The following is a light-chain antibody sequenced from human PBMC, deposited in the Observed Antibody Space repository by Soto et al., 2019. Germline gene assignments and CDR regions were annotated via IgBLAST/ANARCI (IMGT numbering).Light chain of an antibody. Sequence: QSVLTQPPSVSGAPGQRITISCTGSSSNIGAGYDVHWYQQLPGTAPKLLMYGNSNRPSGVPDRFSGSKSGTSASLAITGLQAEDEGEYYCQSYDTSLSGHYVFGTGTKVTVL. CDR2: GNS. CDR1: SSNIGAGYD. CDR3: QSYDTSLSGHYV. V-gene: IGLV1-40*01. J-gene: IGLJ1*01.